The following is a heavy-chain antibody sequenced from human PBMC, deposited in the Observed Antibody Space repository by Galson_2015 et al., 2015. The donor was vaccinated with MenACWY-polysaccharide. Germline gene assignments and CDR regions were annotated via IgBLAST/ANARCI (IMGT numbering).Heavy chain of an antibody. J-gene: IGHJ4*02. V-gene: IGHV1-46*01. CDR2: INPSDGRT. CDR1: GYTFIIYQ. Sequence: SVKVSCKASGYTFIIYQMHWVRQAPGQGLEWLGIINPSDGRTTYAQKFRGRVTMTRDTSMSTVYMELSSLKSEDTAVYYCARDLNPRVAESRHPLSDYLGPGTLVTVSS. CDR3: ARDLNPRVAESRHPLSDY. D-gene: IGHD6-19*01.